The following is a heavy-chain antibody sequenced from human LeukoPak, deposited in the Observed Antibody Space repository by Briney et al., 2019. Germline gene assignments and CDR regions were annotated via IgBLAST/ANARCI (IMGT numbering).Heavy chain of an antibody. CDR3: ARRGYHDSSGYDY. V-gene: IGHV3-21*06. CDR1: GFTFSSYA. CDR2: ISGRSADI. J-gene: IGHJ4*02. D-gene: IGHD3-22*01. Sequence: GGSLRLSCEVSGFTFSSYAMNWVHQAPGKGLEWVSSISGRSADIYYADSVKGRFTISRDNAKNSVFLQMNNLRVEDTAIYYCARRGYHDSSGYDYWGQGTPVTVSS.